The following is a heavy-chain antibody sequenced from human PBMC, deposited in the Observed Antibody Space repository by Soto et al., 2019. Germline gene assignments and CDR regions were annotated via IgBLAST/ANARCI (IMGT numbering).Heavy chain of an antibody. V-gene: IGHV4-34*01. Sequence: SETLSLTCAVYGGSFSGYYWSWIRQPPGKGLEWIGEINHSGSTNYNPSLKSRVTISVDTSKNQFSLKLSSVTAADTAVYYCARAEYCSGGSCYVYWGQGTLVTVSS. D-gene: IGHD2-15*01. CDR1: GGSFSGYY. J-gene: IGHJ4*02. CDR3: ARAEYCSGGSCYVY. CDR2: INHSGST.